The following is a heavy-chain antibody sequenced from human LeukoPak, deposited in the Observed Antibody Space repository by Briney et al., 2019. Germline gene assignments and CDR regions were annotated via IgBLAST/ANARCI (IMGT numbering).Heavy chain of an antibody. J-gene: IGHJ4*02. CDR1: GDSTSTGGYY. CDR2: IYYSGST. V-gene: IGHV4-31*03. CDR3: ARIKKAEGFLIDS. Sequence: SETLSLTCSVSGDSTSTGGYYWTWIRQPPGKGLEWIGYIYYSGSTYLSPSLKSRLTISVDTSRGQLSLKLSSVSAADTAVYFCARIKKAEGFLIDSWGQGSLAIVSS.